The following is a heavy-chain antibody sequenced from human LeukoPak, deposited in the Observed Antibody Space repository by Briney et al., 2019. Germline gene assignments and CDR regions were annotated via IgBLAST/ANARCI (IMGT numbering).Heavy chain of an antibody. CDR1: GFTFSSYG. V-gene: IGHV3-33*01. CDR2: IWYDGSNK. Sequence: GGSLGLSCAASGFTFSSYGMHWVRQAPGKGLEWVAVIWYDGSNKYYADSVKGRFTISRDNTKNTLYLQMNSLRAEDTAVYYCARGHYYYDSSGYYYADAFDIWGQGTMVTVSS. CDR3: ARGHYYYDSSGYYYADAFDI. J-gene: IGHJ3*02. D-gene: IGHD3-22*01.